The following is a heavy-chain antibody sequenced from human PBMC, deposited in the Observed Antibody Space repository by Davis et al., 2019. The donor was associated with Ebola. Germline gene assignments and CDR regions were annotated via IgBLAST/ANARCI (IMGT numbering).Heavy chain of an antibody. CDR1: GFTFSSYA. CDR2: ISYDGSNE. Sequence: GESLKISCAASGFTFSSYAMHWVRQAPGTGLEWVAVISYDGSNEYYADSVKGRFTISRDNSKNTLYLQMNSLRAEDTAVYHCAREFADTPMDYYYYMDVWGKGTTVTVSS. J-gene: IGHJ6*03. V-gene: IGHV3-30-3*01. D-gene: IGHD5-18*01. CDR3: AREFADTPMDYYYYMDV.